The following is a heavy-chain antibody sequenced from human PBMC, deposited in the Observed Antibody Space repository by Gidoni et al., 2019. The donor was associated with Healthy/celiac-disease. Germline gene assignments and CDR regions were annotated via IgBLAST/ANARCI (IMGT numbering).Heavy chain of an antibody. V-gene: IGHV1-18*01. Sequence: QVQLVQSGAEVKNPGASVKVSCKASGYTFTSYGISWVRQAPGQGREWMGCSSAYNGNTNYAQKLEGRVTMTTDTSKSRADMEVRRLRYEDTAVYYGARAKPGLAMNHFDDWGQGTLVTVSS. CDR2: SSAYNGNT. CDR3: ARAKPGLAMNHFDD. J-gene: IGHJ4*02. D-gene: IGHD2-2*01. CDR1: GYTFTSYG.